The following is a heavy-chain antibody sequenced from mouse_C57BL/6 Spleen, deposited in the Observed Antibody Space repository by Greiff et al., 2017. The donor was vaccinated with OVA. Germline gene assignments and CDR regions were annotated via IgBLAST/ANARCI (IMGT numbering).Heavy chain of an antibody. J-gene: IGHJ4*01. Sequence: QVQLKQSGPGLVAPSQSLSITCTASGFSLTSYGVSWVRQPPGKGLEWLGVIWGDGSTNYHSALISRLSISEDNSKSQVFLKLNSLQTGDTATYYGAKEGVYGNYGRAMDYWGQGTSVTVSS. CDR3: AKEGVYGNYGRAMDY. D-gene: IGHD2-1*01. CDR2: IWGDGST. V-gene: IGHV2-3*01. CDR1: GFSLTSYG.